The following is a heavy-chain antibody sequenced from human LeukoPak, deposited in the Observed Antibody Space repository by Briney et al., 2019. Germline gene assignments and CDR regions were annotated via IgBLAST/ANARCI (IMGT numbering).Heavy chain of an antibody. CDR2: FYHLGGT. CDR3: HYDSVCGTLDS. V-gene: IGHV4-39*07. D-gene: IGHD3-16*01. Sequence: SETLSLTCAVSGDSVSSTNSYWGWIRQPPGKGLEGIASFYHLGGTYYNPSLKSSFTISVYTSKNLLFLRLTSVTATDTSFDSCHYDSVCGTLDSWGQGTLVTVSS. J-gene: IGHJ4*02. CDR1: GDSVSSTNSY.